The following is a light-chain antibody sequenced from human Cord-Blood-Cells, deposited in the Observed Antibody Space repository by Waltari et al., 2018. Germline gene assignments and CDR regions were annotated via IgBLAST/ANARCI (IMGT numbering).Light chain of an antibody. CDR1: SSNLGAGSD. CDR2: GNS. CDR3: QSDDSSLRGWV. J-gene: IGLJ3*02. V-gene: IGLV1-40*01. Sequence: QSALTQPPSVAGAPGQRVPICCTGSSSNLGAGSDVPRSQQPPGTAPKLRMYGNSKRPSGVPDRFSGCKPGTSASLAITVLQAEDEADYYCQSDDSSLRGWVFGGGTKLAVL.